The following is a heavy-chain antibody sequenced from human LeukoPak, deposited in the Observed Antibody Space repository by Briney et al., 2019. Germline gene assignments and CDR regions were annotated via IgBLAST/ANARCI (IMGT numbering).Heavy chain of an antibody. CDR2: IWYDGSNK. Sequence: PGGSLRLSCAGSGFTFSSYGMHWVRQAPGKGLEWVAVIWYDGSNKYYADSVKGRFTISRDNSNNKLYLQMDSLRGEDTAVYYCARDWAGGLDYWGQGTLVTVSS. CDR3: ARDWAGGLDY. J-gene: IGHJ4*02. V-gene: IGHV3-33*01. CDR1: GFTFSSYG. D-gene: IGHD4-23*01.